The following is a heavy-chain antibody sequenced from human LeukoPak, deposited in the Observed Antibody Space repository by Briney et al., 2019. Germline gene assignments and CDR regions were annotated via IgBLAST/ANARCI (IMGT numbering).Heavy chain of an antibody. D-gene: IGHD2-15*01. CDR1: GYTFTGYY. CDR3: ARGYCSGGSCCSVENWFDP. CDR2: FNPNSGGT. J-gene: IGHJ5*02. V-gene: IGHV1-2*06. Sequence: ASVKVSCKAAGYTFTGYYMFWVRQTPGQGLEWMGRFNPNSGGTNYAQKFQGRVTMTRDTSISTAYMELSRLRSDDTAVYYCARGYCSGGSCCSVENWFDPWGQGTLVTVSS.